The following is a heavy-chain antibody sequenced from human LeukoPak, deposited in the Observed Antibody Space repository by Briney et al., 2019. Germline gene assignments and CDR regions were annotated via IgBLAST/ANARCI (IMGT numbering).Heavy chain of an antibody. CDR3: TLSSSSRYY. D-gene: IGHD6-6*01. CDR2: IRSKANSYAT. V-gene: IGHV3-73*01. Sequence: GALRLSCAASGFTFSGSAMHWVRQASGKGLEWVGRIRSKANSYATAYAASVKGRFTISRDDSKNTAYLQMNSLKTEDTAVYYCTLSSSSRYYWGQGTLVTVSS. J-gene: IGHJ4*02. CDR1: GFTFSGSA.